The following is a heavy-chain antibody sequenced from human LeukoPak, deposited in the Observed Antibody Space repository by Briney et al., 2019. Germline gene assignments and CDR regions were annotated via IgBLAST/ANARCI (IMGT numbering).Heavy chain of an antibody. CDR1: GGSTSSGGYY. J-gene: IGHJ5*02. Sequence: PSQTMSLTCTVSGGSTSSGGYYCSWIRQHPGKGLEWIGYIYYSGSTYYNPSLKSRVTISVDTSKSQFSLKLSSVTAADTAVYYCARVRSSWYLKSWFDPWGQGTLVTVSS. CDR2: IYYSGST. D-gene: IGHD6-13*01. V-gene: IGHV4-31*03. CDR3: ARVRSSWYLKSWFDP.